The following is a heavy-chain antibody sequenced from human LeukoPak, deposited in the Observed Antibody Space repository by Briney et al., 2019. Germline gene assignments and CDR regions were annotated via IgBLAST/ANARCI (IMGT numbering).Heavy chain of an antibody. V-gene: IGHV4-4*02. CDR1: GVSISSSNW. Sequence: SGTLSLTCAVSGVSISSSNWWSWVRQPPGKGLEWIGEIYHSGSTNYNPSLKSRVTISVDKSKNQFSLKLSSVTAADTAVYYCARALHDSSGYYYVGFDYWGQGTLVTVSS. J-gene: IGHJ4*02. CDR3: ARALHDSSGYYYVGFDY. D-gene: IGHD3-22*01. CDR2: IYHSGST.